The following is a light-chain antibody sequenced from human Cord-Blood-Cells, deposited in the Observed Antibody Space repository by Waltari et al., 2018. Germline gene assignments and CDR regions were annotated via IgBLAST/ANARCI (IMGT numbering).Light chain of an antibody. CDR1: QSISSY. CDR3: QQSYSTLFT. Sequence: DLQMTQTPSSLSASVGDSVTITCRASQSISSYLNWYQQKPGKAHKLLIYAASSLQSGVPSRFSGSGSGTDFTLTISSLQPEDFATYYCQQSYSTLFTFGPGTKVDIK. V-gene: IGKV1-39*01. CDR2: AAS. J-gene: IGKJ3*01.